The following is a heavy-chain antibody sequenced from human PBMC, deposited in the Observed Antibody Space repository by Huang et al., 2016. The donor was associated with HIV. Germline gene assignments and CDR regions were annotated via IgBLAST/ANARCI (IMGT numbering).Heavy chain of an antibody. CDR1: VYSFTGHF. CDR3: ARGAWASGVAHYFDY. J-gene: IGHJ4*02. V-gene: IGHV1-2*06. CDR2: IGPSRCAI. D-gene: IGHD3-10*01. Sequence: QVQLVQSGAEVKRPGASVKVSCKASVYSFTGHFIHWVRQAPGQGREWMVRIGPSRCAIKWASMFQGRVSMTRDKSIGTAYMELSGLRSDDTAVFFCARGAWASGVAHYFDYWGPGTLVTVSS.